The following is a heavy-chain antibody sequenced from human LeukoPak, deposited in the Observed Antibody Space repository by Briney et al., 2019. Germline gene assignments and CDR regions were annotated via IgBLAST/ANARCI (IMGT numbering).Heavy chain of an antibody. Sequence: GESLRLSCVASGLSISGQWMNWVRQAPGQGLEWVANIKHDGSEEYYVDSVKGRFTVSRDDGRNSESLQMNSVRAEDTAVYYCGYTNNFYHWGQGTLVVVSS. CDR2: IKHDGSEE. CDR1: GLSISGQW. V-gene: IGHV3-7*01. CDR3: GYTNNFYH. D-gene: IGHD3-16*02. J-gene: IGHJ4*02.